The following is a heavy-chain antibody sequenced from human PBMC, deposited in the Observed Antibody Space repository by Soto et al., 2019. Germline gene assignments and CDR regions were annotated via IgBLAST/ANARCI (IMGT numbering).Heavy chain of an antibody. Sequence: PSETLSLTCAVYGGSFSGYYWSWIRQPPGKGLEWIGEINHSGSTNYNPSLKSRVTISVDTSKNQFSLKLSSVTAADTAVCYCARGAIRFLEWLLTSGWFDPWGQGTLVTVSS. CDR3: ARGAIRFLEWLLTSGWFDP. J-gene: IGHJ5*02. V-gene: IGHV4-34*01. D-gene: IGHD3-3*01. CDR1: GGSFSGYY. CDR2: INHSGST.